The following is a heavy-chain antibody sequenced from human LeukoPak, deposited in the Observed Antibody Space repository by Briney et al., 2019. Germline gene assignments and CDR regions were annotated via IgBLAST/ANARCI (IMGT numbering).Heavy chain of an antibody. CDR3: ARDATATAAGTAGGFDP. CDR1: GYTFTGYY. V-gene: IGHV1-2*02. J-gene: IGHJ5*02. Sequence: ASVKVSCKASGYTFTGYYMHWVRQAPGQGLEWMGWINPNSGGTNYAQKFQGRVTMTRDTSISTAYMELSRLRSDDTAVYYCARDATATAAGTAGGFDPWGQGTLVTVSS. D-gene: IGHD6-13*01. CDR2: INPNSGGT.